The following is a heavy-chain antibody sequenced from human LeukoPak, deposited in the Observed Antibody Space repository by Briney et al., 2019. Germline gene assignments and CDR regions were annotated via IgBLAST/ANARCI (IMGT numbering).Heavy chain of an antibody. CDR2: INAGNGNT. V-gene: IGHV1-3*01. CDR1: GYTFTSYA. CDR3: ARGVAVAKKGSYFFDY. D-gene: IGHD6-19*01. J-gene: IGHJ4*02. Sequence: ASVKVPCKASGYTFTSYAMHWVRQAPGQRLEWMGWINAGNGNTKYSQKFQGRVTITRDTSASTAYMELSSLRSEDTAVYYCARGVAVAKKGSYFFDYWGQGTLVTVSS.